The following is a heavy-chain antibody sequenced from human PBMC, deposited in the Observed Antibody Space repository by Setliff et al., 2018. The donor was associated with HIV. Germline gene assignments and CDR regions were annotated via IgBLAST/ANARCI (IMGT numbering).Heavy chain of an antibody. D-gene: IGHD2-2*01. CDR3: ARHICGTTACYAVDV. J-gene: IGHJ3*01. CDR1: GDSITGRG. V-gene: IGHV4-59*11. CDR2: IYHNGFA. Sequence: SETLSLTCTVSGDSITGRGLSWIRQPPGKGLEWTGNIYHNGFANYNPSLKSRPTISVDTSKNQVSLTLSSVTPADTAVYYCARHICGTTACYAVDVWGPGTRVTVS.